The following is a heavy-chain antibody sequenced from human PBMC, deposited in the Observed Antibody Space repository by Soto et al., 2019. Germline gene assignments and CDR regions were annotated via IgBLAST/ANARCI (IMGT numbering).Heavy chain of an antibody. CDR3: ARDGPKMVRGVIPFYP. CDR2: ISAYNGNT. V-gene: IGHV1-18*01. CDR1: GYTFTSYG. D-gene: IGHD3-10*01. Sequence: QVQLVQSGAEVKKPGASVKVSCKASGYTFTSYGISWVRQAPGQGLEWMGWISAYNGNTNYAQKLQGRVTMTTDTPTSTAYMQLRSLRSDDTAVYYCARDGPKMVRGVIPFYPWGQGTLVTVSS. J-gene: IGHJ5*02.